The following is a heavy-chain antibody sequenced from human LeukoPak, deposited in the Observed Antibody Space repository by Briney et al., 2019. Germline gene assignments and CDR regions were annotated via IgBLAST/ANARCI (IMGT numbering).Heavy chain of an antibody. V-gene: IGHV3-30-3*01. D-gene: IGHD6-19*01. Sequence: GRSLRLSCAASGFTFSSYAMHWVRQAPGKGLEWVTFISYDGSNKYYADSVKGRFTISGDNSKNTLYLQMNSLRAEDTAVYYCAKEYRVQWLDAPDRYYYYGMDVWGQGTLVTVSS. CDR1: GFTFSSYA. J-gene: IGHJ6*02. CDR2: ISYDGSNK. CDR3: AKEYRVQWLDAPDRYYYYGMDV.